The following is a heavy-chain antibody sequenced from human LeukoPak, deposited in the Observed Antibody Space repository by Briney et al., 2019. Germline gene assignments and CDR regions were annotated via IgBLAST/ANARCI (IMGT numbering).Heavy chain of an antibody. D-gene: IGHD3-16*01. Sequence: GGSLRLSCAASGFTFRNYAMTWARQAPGKGLEWVSVIGGSGSSIYYADSVKGRFTISRDNSKNTLYLQMNSLRAEDTAVYYCAKDEAVWGSFLDYWGQGTLVTVSS. CDR3: AKDEAVWGSFLDY. V-gene: IGHV3-23*01. CDR2: IGGSGSSI. CDR1: GFTFRNYA. J-gene: IGHJ4*02.